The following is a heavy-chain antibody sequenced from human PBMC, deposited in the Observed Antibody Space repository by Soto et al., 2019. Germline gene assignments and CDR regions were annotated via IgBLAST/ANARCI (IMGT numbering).Heavy chain of an antibody. CDR2: TWYDGSNE. CDR3: ARAQEGDVVVPANAFDL. CDR1: GFTFSTYG. J-gene: IGHJ5*02. V-gene: IGHV3-33*01. D-gene: IGHD2-15*01. Sequence: QEHLVESGGGVAQPGRSLRLSCAASGFTFSTYGMYWVRQAPGKGLEWVALTWYDGSNEDYADSVKGRFTISRDNSQNALHLQMISLRAEDTAVYYCARAQEGDVVVPANAFDLWGQGALVTVSS.